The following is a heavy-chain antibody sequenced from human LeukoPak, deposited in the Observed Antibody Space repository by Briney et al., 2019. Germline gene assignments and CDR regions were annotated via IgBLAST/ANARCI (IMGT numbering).Heavy chain of an antibody. CDR3: ARDSRRVYYGSGSYYNT. CDR2: INPSGGST. V-gene: IGHV1-46*01. CDR1: GYTFTSYY. D-gene: IGHD3-10*01. Sequence: GASVKVSCKASGYTFTSYYMHWVRQAPAQGLEWMGIINPSGGSTSYAQKFQGRVTMTRDMSTSTVYMELSSLRSEDTAVYYCARDSRRVYYGSGSYYNTWGQGTLVTVSS. J-gene: IGHJ5*02.